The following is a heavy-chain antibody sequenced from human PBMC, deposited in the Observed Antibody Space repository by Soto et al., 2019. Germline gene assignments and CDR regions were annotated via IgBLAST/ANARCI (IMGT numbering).Heavy chain of an antibody. Sequence: SVKVSCKASGGTFSSYAISWVRQAPGQGLEWMGGIIPIFGTANYAQKFQGRVTITADESTSTAYMELSSLRSEDTAVYYCAGDPIPPPPLYSSGWPDYGMDVWGQGTTVTVSS. CDR2: IIPIFGTA. V-gene: IGHV1-69*13. D-gene: IGHD6-19*01. CDR3: AGDPIPPPPLYSSGWPDYGMDV. J-gene: IGHJ6*02. CDR1: GGTFSSYA.